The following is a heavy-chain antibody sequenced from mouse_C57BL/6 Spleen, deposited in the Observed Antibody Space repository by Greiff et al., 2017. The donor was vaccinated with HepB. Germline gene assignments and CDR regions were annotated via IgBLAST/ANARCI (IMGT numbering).Heavy chain of an antibody. J-gene: IGHJ4*01. CDR3: ARLTPNRDGYCAMDY. CDR2: IYPRSGNT. CDR1: GYTFTSYG. V-gene: IGHV1-81*01. D-gene: IGHD1-3*01. Sequence: VQLQESGAELARPGASVKLSCKASGYTFTSYGISWVKQRTGQGLEWIGEIYPRSGNTYYNEKFKGKATLTADKSSSTAYMELRSLTSEDSAVYVCARLTPNRDGYCAMDYWGQGTSVTVSS.